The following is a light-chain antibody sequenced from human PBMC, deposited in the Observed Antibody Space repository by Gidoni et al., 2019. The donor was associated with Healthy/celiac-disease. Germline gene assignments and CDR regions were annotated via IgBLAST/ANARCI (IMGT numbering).Light chain of an antibody. V-gene: IGKV3-20*01. J-gene: IGKJ2*01. CDR2: GAS. CDR1: QSVSSSF. CDR3: QQYGSSLYT. Sequence: IAFAPPPGPLSLSPGERATLSCRASQSVSSSFLAWYQQKPGQAPRLLIYGASSRATGIPDRFSGSGSGTDFTLTISRLEPEDFAVYYCQQYGSSLYTFGQGTKLEIK.